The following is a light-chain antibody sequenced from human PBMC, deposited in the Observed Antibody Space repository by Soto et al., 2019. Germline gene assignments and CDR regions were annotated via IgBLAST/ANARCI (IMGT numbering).Light chain of an antibody. J-gene: IGKJ1*01. Sequence: EIVMTQSPATLSVSPGERATLSCIASQSVSSRYLAWYQQKPVQAPRLLIYGASSRATGIPDRFSGSGSGTDFTLTISRLEHEDFAVYYCQQYGSSLVWTFGQGTKVDIK. V-gene: IGKV3-20*01. CDR1: QSVSSRY. CDR3: QQYGSSLVWT. CDR2: GAS.